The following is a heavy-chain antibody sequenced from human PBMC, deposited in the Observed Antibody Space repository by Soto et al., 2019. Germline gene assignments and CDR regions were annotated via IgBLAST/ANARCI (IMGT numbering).Heavy chain of an antibody. CDR2: ISFSSGTI. V-gene: IGHV3-48*01. D-gene: IGHD2-2*02. Sequence: EVQLVESGGGLVQPGGSLRLSCAASGFTFSRYSMNWVRQAPGKGLEWVAYISFSSGTIYYADSVKGRFTVSRDNARNSMYLQMNSLRAEDTAVYYCAKEEYTGFDCWGQGTLVTVSS. CDR1: GFTFSRYS. CDR3: AKEEYTGFDC. J-gene: IGHJ4*02.